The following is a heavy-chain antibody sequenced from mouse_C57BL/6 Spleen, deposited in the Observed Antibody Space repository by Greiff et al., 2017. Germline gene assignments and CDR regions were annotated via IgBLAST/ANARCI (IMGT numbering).Heavy chain of an antibody. D-gene: IGHD1-1*01. CDR3: TAYGSSSYFDV. Sequence: EVQLQQSGAELVRPGASVKLSCTASGFNIKDDYMHWVKQRPEQGLEWIGWIDPENGDTESASKFQGKATITADTSSNTAYLQLSSLTSEDTAVYYCTAYGSSSYFDVWGTGTTVSVSS. J-gene: IGHJ1*03. V-gene: IGHV14-4*01. CDR1: GFNIKDDY. CDR2: IDPENGDT.